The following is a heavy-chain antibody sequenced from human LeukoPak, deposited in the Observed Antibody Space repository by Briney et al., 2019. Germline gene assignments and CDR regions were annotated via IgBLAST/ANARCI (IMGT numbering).Heavy chain of an antibody. CDR1: GYTLTELS. Sequence: GASVKVSCKVSGYTLTELSMHWVRQAPGKGLEWMGGFDPEDGETIYAQKFQGRVTMTEDTSTDTAYMELSSLRSEDTAVYYCAREGNLITFGGVIVYDAFDIWGQGTMVTVSS. CDR3: AREGNLITFGGVIVYDAFDI. CDR2: FDPEDGET. D-gene: IGHD3-16*02. V-gene: IGHV1-24*01. J-gene: IGHJ3*02.